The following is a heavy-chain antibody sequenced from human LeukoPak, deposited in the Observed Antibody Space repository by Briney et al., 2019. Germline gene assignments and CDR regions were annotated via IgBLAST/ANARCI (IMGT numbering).Heavy chain of an antibody. J-gene: IGHJ5*02. D-gene: IGHD3-3*01. CDR2: IYTSGST. Sequence: SETLSLTCTVSGGFISSYYWSWIRQPAGKGLEWIGRIYTSGSTNYNSSLKSRVTMSVDTSKNQFSLKLSSVIAADTAVYYCARAAIGKYDFWSGYPRWFDPWGQGTLVTVSS. V-gene: IGHV4-4*07. CDR3: ARAAIGKYDFWSGYPRWFDP. CDR1: GGFISSYY.